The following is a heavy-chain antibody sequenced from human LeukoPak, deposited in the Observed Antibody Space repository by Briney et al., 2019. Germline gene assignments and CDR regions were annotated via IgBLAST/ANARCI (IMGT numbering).Heavy chain of an antibody. D-gene: IGHD1-1*01. Sequence: SETLSLTCTVSGGSISRSSYYWGWIRQPPGKGLEWIASIYYSGRTYYNPSLKSRVTISVDTSKNQFSLKLSSVTAADTAVYYCARHGWARNDVRNWFDPWGQGALVTVSS. J-gene: IGHJ5*02. CDR2: IYYSGRT. CDR3: ARHGWARNDVRNWFDP. CDR1: GGSISRSSYY. V-gene: IGHV4-39*01.